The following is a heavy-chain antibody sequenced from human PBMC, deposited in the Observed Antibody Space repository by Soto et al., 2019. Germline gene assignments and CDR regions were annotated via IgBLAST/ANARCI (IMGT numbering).Heavy chain of an antibody. D-gene: IGHD5-18*01. CDR2: IYYSGST. CDR3: ARDDTAMGQYYFDY. J-gene: IGHJ4*02. Sequence: QVQLRESGPGLVKPSETLSLTCTVSGGSISSYYWSWIRQPPGKGLEWIGYIYYSGSTNYNPSLKSRVTISVDTSKNQFSLKLSSVTAADTAVYYCARDDTAMGQYYFDYWGQGTLVTVSS. V-gene: IGHV4-59*01. CDR1: GGSISSYY.